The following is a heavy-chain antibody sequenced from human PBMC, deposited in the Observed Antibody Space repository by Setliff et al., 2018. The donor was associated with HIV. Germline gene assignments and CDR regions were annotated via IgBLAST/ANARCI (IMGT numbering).Heavy chain of an antibody. CDR2: IYGSGTT. CDR1: GGSISSHY. J-gene: IGHJ4*02. CDR3: ATDPKGDGWAYFDS. Sequence: PSETLSLTCTVSGGSISSHYWSWIRQPPGKGLEWIGNIYGSGTTKYNPSLRSRVTISVDKSKNQLSLSLDSVTAADTAVYYCATDPKGDGWAYFDSWGQGTLVTVSS. V-gene: IGHV4-59*11. D-gene: IGHD6-19*01.